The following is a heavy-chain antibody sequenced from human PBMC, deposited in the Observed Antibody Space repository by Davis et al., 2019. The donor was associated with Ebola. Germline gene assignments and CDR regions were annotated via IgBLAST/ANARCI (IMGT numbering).Heavy chain of an antibody. CDR2: IIPILGIA. Sequence: AASVKVSCKASGGTFSSYAISWVRQAPGQGLEWMGRIIPILGIANYAQKFQGRVTITADKSTSTAYMELSSLRSEDTAVYYCARVPVHSSSWYGYYYYGMDVWGQGTTVTVSS. CDR1: GGTFSSYA. CDR3: ARVPVHSSSWYGYYYYGMDV. D-gene: IGHD6-13*01. V-gene: IGHV1-69*04. J-gene: IGHJ6*02.